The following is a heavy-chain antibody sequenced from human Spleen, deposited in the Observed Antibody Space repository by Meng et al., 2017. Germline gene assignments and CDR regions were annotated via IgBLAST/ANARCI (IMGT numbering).Heavy chain of an antibody. CDR1: GFSFSSYA. J-gene: IGHJ4*02. V-gene: IGHV3-30*04. D-gene: IGHD1-14*01. CDR3: ARDNRTQNSGRMGY. Sequence: GGSLRLSGAAPGFSFSSYAMHGVRKAPGKGRKWVAFISYDGSEKDIAGSVKGRLTISRDNAKDTLYLQMNNLRPEDTAVYYCARDNRTQNSGRMGYWGQGSLVTVSS. CDR2: ISYDGSEK.